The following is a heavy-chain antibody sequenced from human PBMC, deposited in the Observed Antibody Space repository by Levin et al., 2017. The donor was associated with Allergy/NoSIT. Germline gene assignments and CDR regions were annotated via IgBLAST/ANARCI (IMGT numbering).Heavy chain of an antibody. J-gene: IGHJ4*02. Sequence: PGGSLRLSCAASGFTFSSYAMHWVRQAPGKGLEWVAVISYDGSNKYYADSVKGRFTISRDNSKNTLYLQMNSLRAEDTAVYYCARDYYGSGSYYKGYFDYWGQGTLVTVSS. V-gene: IGHV3-30-3*01. CDR3: ARDYYGSGSYYKGYFDY. CDR1: GFTFSSYA. D-gene: IGHD3-10*01. CDR2: ISYDGSNK.